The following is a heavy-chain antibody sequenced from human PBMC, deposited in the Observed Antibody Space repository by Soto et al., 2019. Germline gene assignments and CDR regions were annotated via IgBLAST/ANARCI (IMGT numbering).Heavy chain of an antibody. CDR1: GFTFGSYS. CDR2: ISSSSSYI. D-gene: IGHD3-22*01. J-gene: IGHJ6*02. V-gene: IGHV3-21*01. CDR3: ARDYYDSSGYYLGSDV. Sequence: GGSLGLSCAASGFTFGSYSMNWVRQAPGKGLEWVSSISSSSSYIYYADSVKGRFTISRDNAKNSLYLQMNSLRAEDTAVYYCARDYYDSSGYYLGSDVWGQGTTFTVSS.